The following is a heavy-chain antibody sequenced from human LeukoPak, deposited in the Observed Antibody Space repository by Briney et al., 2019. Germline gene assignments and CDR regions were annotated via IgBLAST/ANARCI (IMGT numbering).Heavy chain of an antibody. J-gene: IGHJ4*02. D-gene: IGHD4-17*01. CDR2: IYSGGST. CDR3: ARDDYGDYGFDY. CDR1: GFTVSSNY. Sequence: GGSLRLSCAASGFTVSSNYMSWVRQAPGKGLESVSVIYSGGSTYYADSVKGRFTISRDNSKNTLYLQMNSLRAEDTAVYYCARDDYGDYGFDYWGQGTLVTVSS. V-gene: IGHV3-53*01.